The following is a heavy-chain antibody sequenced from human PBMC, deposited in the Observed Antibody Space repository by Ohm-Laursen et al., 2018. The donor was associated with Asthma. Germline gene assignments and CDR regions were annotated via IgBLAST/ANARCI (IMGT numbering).Heavy chain of an antibody. V-gene: IGHV3-30-3*01. D-gene: IGHD2-2*01. Sequence: SLRLSCSAAGFTFSSYAMHWVRQAPGQGLEWVAVISYDGSNKYYADSVKGRFTISRDNSKNTLYLQMNSLRAEDTAVYYCARTSSMEGFDYWGQGTLVTVSS. CDR1: GFTFSSYA. CDR3: ARTSSMEGFDY. J-gene: IGHJ4*02. CDR2: ISYDGSNK.